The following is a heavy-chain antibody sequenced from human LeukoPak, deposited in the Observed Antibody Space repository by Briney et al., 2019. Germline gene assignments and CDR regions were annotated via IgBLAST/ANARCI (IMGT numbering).Heavy chain of an antibody. CDR3: ARDFHYYGSGSYYPLASLYYYYYMDV. CDR1: GGSISSYY. CDR2: IYTSEST. D-gene: IGHD3-10*01. V-gene: IGHV4-4*07. Sequence: SETLSLTCTVSGGSISSYYWSWIRQPAGKGLEWIGRIYTSESTNYNPSLKSRVTMSVGTSKNQFSLKLSSVTAADTAVYYCARDFHYYGSGSYYPLASLYYYYYMDVWGKGTTVTISS. J-gene: IGHJ6*03.